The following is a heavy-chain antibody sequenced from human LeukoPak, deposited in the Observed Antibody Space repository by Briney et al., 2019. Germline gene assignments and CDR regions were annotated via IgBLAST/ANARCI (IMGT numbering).Heavy chain of an antibody. J-gene: IGHJ4*02. V-gene: IGHV4-34*01. CDR2: INHSGST. CDR1: GGSFSGYY. Sequence: SETLSLTCAVYGGSFSGYYWSWIRQPPGKGLEWRGEINHSGSTNYNPSLKSRVTISVDTSKNQFSLKLSSVTAADTAVYYCARGPRVLLWFGELPNSYYFDYWGQGTLVTVSS. CDR3: ARGPRVLLWFGELPNSYYFDY. D-gene: IGHD3-10*01.